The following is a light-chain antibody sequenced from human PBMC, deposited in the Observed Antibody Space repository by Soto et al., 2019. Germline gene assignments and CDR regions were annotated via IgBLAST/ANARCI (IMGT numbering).Light chain of an antibody. CDR1: QDIKNY. CDR3: QQYYNLPLT. CDR2: DAS. V-gene: IGKV1-33*01. Sequence: DIQMTQSPSSLSASVGDRVTITCQASQDIKNYLNWYQQKSGKGPKLLIYDASDLETGDPSRFSGSGSWTDYTFTINSLPPEDIETYYYQQYYNLPLTFGGGTKVEIK. J-gene: IGKJ4*01.